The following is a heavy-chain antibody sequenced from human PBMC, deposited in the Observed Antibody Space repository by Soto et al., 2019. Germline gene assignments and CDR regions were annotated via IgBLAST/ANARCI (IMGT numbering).Heavy chain of an antibody. CDR3: VKRAAPSSGWYQI. CDR2: ISSNGGST. Sequence: PGGSLRLSCSASGFTFSSYAMHWVRQAPGKGLEYVSAISSNGGSTYYADSVKGRFTISRDNSKNTLYLQMSSLRAEDTAVYYCVKRAAPSSGWYQIWGQGTMVTVSS. D-gene: IGHD6-19*01. V-gene: IGHV3-64D*06. J-gene: IGHJ3*02. CDR1: GFTFSSYA.